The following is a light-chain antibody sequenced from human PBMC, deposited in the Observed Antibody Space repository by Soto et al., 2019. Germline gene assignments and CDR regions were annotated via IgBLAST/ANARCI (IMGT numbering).Light chain of an antibody. V-gene: IGLV7-46*01. CDR3: FLSYSGADWV. Sequence: AVVTQEPSLTVSPGGTVTLTCGSSTGAVTSGHYPHWFQQKPGQAPRTLIFDTNNKHSWTPARFSGSLLGGKAALTLSGAQPEDEADYYCFLSYSGADWVFGGGTKLTVL. CDR2: DTN. J-gene: IGLJ3*02. CDR1: TGAVTSGHY.